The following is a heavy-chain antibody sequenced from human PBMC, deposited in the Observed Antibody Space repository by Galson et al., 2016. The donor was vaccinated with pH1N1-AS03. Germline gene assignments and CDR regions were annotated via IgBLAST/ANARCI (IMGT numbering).Heavy chain of an antibody. V-gene: IGHV4-59*01. CDR3: AKDGPTGLDY. CDR1: GGSISSNF. D-gene: IGHD4-11*01. J-gene: IGHJ4*02. CDR2: ISNSGST. Sequence: ETLSLTCTVSGGSISSNFWSWIRQPPGKGLEWIGYISNSGSTNYNPSLKGRVTFSVGSSKNRFSLKLNSLTAADTALFYCAKDGPTGLDYWGQGTLVTVSS.